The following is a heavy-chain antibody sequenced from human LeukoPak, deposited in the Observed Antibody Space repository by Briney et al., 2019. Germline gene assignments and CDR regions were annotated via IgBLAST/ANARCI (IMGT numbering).Heavy chain of an antibody. D-gene: IGHD3-10*01. J-gene: IGHJ6*02. CDR2: ISSSSSYI. V-gene: IGHV3-21*01. CDR1: GFTFSSYS. Sequence: GGSLRLSCAASGFTFSSYSMNWVRQAPGKGLEWVSSISSSSSYIYYADSVKGRFTISRDNAKNSLYLQMNSLRAEDTAVYYCARDQESARGYYYYGMDVWGQGTTVTVSS. CDR3: ARDQESARGYYYYGMDV.